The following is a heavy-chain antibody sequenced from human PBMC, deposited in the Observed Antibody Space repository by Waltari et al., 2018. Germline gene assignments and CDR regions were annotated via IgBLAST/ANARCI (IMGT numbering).Heavy chain of an antibody. CDR2: IDPNNGGT. Sequence: QVQLVQSGAEVKKPGASVKVSCKASGYPFSGHYIHWVRQAPGQGLEWMGWIDPNNGGTTFAQNFQGRVTMARDTSISTAYMELSRLKSDDTAVYYCARSDDFWSGYPYYFDYWGQGALVTVSS. D-gene: IGHD3-3*01. CDR3: ARSDDFWSGYPYYFDY. J-gene: IGHJ4*02. V-gene: IGHV1-2*02. CDR1: GYPFSGHY.